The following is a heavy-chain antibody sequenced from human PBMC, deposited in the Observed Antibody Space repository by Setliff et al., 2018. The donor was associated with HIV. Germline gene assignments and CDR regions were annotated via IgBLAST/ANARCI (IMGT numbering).Heavy chain of an antibody. CDR2: IGPYNAGT. V-gene: IGHV1-18*01. D-gene: IGHD3-16*01. J-gene: IGHJ3*01. CDR1: GYMFIAYG. Sequence: ASVKVSCKTSGYMFIAYGMSWVRRAPGQGLEWMGWIGPYNAGTEYAQKFQGRVSLTIDTSASTAYMELRSLRSDDTAVYYCARDDGGNNYAEAFDVWGQGTMVTVSS. CDR3: ARDDGGNNYAEAFDV.